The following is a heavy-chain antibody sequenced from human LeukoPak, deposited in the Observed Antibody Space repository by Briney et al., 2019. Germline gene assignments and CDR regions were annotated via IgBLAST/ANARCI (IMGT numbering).Heavy chain of an antibody. CDR1: GGSISSYY. CDR3: ASTRITIFGVDKSYFDY. CDR2: IYTSGST. Sequence: PSETLSLTCTVSGGSISSYYWSWIRQPAGKGLEWIGRIYTSGSTNYNPSLKSRVTMSVDTSKNQFSLKLSSVTAADTAVYYCASTRITIFGVDKSYFDYWGQGTLVTVSS. V-gene: IGHV4-4*07. J-gene: IGHJ4*02. D-gene: IGHD3-3*01.